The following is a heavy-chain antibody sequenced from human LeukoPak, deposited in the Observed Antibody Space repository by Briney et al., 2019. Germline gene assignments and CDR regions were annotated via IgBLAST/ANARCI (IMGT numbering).Heavy chain of an antibody. J-gene: IGHJ6*03. Sequence: SETLSLTCTVSGGSLSSYYWSWIRQPAGKGLEGIGRIYTSGSTNYNPSLKSRVTMSVDTSKNQFSLNLSSVTAADTAVYYCARSPPTGAFYYYYMDVWGKGTTVTVSS. CDR3: ARSPPTGAFYYYYMDV. CDR1: GGSLSSYY. CDR2: IYTSGST. D-gene: IGHD2-8*02. V-gene: IGHV4-4*07.